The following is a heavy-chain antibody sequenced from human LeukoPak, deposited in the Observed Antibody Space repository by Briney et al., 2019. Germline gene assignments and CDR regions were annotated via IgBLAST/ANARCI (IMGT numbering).Heavy chain of an antibody. CDR1: GLTFSSYS. CDR2: ISSSGSTI. J-gene: IGHJ4*02. Sequence: GGSLRLSCATSGLTFSSYSMSWVRQAPGKGLEWVSYISSSGSTIYYAASVKGRFTIPRDNARKSVSLQMNSLRDEDTAVYYCARTTVFDYWGQGTLVTVSS. D-gene: IGHD1-14*01. CDR3: ARTTVFDY. V-gene: IGHV3-48*02.